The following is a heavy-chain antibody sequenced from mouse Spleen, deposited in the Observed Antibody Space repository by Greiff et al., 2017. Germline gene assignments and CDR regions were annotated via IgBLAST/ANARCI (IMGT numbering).Heavy chain of an antibody. CDR3: ARYDGYYGGYAMDY. CDR1: GYTFTSYG. V-gene: IGHV1-81*01. CDR2: IYPRSGNT. D-gene: IGHD2-3*01. J-gene: IGHJ4*01. Sequence: VQVVESGAELARPGASVKLSCKASGYTFTSYGISWVKQRTGQGLEWIGEIYPRSGNTYYNEKFKGKATLTADKSSSTAYMELRSLTSEDSAVYFCARYDGYYGGYAMDYWGQGTSVTVSS.